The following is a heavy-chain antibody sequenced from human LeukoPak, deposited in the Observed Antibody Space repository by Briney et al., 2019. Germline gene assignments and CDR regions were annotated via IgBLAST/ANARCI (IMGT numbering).Heavy chain of an antibody. Sequence: SETLSLTCTVSGGSITNLNYYWTWIRQPAGKRLEWIGRIYTSGGTSYSPSLKSRVTMSVDKSKNQISLKLDSVTAADTAVYYCATTGDRTLWYFDLWGRGTLVSVSS. D-gene: IGHD7-27*01. J-gene: IGHJ2*01. CDR1: GGSITNLNYY. CDR2: IYTSGGT. CDR3: ATTGDRTLWYFDL. V-gene: IGHV4-4*07.